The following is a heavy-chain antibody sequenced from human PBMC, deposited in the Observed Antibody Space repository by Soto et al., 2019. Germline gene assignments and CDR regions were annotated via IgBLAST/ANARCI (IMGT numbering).Heavy chain of an antibody. V-gene: IGHV1-2*02. CDR1: GYTFTGYY. D-gene: IGHD2-2*02. J-gene: IGHJ6*02. CDR3: ARDRGYCSSTSCYTNPYYYYYGMDV. Sequence: QVQLVQSGAEVKKPGASVKVSCKASGYTFTGYYMHWVRQAPGQGLEWMGWINPNSGGTNYAQKFQGRVTMTRDTSSSTAYMELSRLRSDDTAVYYCARDRGYCSSTSCYTNPYYYYYGMDVWGQGTTVTVSS. CDR2: INPNSGGT.